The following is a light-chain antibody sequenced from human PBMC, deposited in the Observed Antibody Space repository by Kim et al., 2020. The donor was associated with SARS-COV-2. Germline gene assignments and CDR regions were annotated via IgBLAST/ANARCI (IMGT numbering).Light chain of an antibody. CDR2: DVT. J-gene: IGLJ1*01. Sequence: YNYVSWYQHYPGKVPRLLLYDVTKRPSGVSDRFSGSKSGNTASLTISGLQAEDEADYYCSSYTSSTTFVFGTGTKVTVL. CDR1: YNY. V-gene: IGLV2-14*03. CDR3: SSYTSSTTFV.